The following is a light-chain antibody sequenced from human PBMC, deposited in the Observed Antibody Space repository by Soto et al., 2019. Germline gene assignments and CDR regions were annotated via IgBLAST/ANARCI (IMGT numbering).Light chain of an antibody. CDR1: SGHSSYA. J-gene: IGLJ3*02. CDR2: LNSDGSH. Sequence: QLVLTQSPSASASRGASSKLTCALSSGHSSYAIAWHQQQPEKGPRALMKLNSDGSHTRGDGIPDRFSGSSSGAERYLTISSLQSEDEADYYCQTWGTGILVFGGGTKVTVL. V-gene: IGLV4-69*01. CDR3: QTWGTGILV.